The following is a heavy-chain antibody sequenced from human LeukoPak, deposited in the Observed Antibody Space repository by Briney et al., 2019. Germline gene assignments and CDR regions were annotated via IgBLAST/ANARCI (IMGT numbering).Heavy chain of an antibody. V-gene: IGHV4-61*01. Sequence: PSETLSLTCTVSGVSVSSGSYYGGWIGRPPGKGLEWIGYIYYSGSTNYNPSLKSRVTISVDTSKNQFSLKLSSVTAADTAVYYCAREAGTTFHYYGMDVWGQGTTVTVSS. CDR1: GVSVSSGSYY. CDR3: AREAGTTFHYYGMDV. CDR2: IYYSGST. J-gene: IGHJ6*02. D-gene: IGHD1-7*01.